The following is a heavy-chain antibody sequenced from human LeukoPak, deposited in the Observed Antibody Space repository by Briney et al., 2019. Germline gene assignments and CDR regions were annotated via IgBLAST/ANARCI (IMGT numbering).Heavy chain of an antibody. CDR1: GGSISSGDYY. V-gene: IGHV4-61*08. D-gene: IGHD7-27*01. CDR3: ARETGNLIYYFDY. Sequence: SETLSLTCTVSGGSISSGDYYWSWIRQPPGKGLEWIGYIYSSGSTNYNPSFKSRVTISVDTSKNQFSLKLRSVAATDTAVYYCARETGNLIYYFDYWGQGTLVTVSS. CDR2: IYSSGST. J-gene: IGHJ4*02.